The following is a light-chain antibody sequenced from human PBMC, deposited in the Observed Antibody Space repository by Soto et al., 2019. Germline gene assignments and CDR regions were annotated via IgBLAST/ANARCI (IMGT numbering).Light chain of an antibody. Sequence: QSVLTQPRSVSGSPGQSVTISCTGTSSDVGGYNYVSWYQQHPGKAPKLMIYDVSKRPSRVPDRFSGSKSGNTASLTISGLQAEDEADYCCCSYAGSYTLVFGGGTKVTVL. V-gene: IGLV2-11*01. J-gene: IGLJ3*02. CDR3: CSYAGSYTLV. CDR1: SSDVGGYNY. CDR2: DVS.